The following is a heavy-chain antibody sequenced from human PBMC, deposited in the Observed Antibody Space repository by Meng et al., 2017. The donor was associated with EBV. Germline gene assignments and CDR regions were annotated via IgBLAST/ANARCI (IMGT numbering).Heavy chain of an antibody. CDR3: ASESGRGFTPDY. V-gene: IGHV1-69*01. CDR2: LIPMVGAP. CDR1: GGTFRSDA. D-gene: IGHD3-10*01. Sequence: QVQLLRSGAEGKKPGSSVKVSCMTSGGTFRSDAVRWVRQGPGQGLEWMGGLIPMVGAPHYAQKFQGRVTIIADESTSTHSMELNSLRSEDTPMYYCASESGRGFTPDYWGQGTLVTVSS. J-gene: IGHJ4*02.